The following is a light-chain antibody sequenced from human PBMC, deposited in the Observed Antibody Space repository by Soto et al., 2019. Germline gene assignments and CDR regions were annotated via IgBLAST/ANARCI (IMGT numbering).Light chain of an antibody. V-gene: IGKV4-1*01. J-gene: IGKJ2*01. CDR1: QAVFRDSRGRHL. CDR2: LGS. Sequence: DIGIAPAPDSLAVSLGERVSITRRSSQAVFRDSRGRHLFAWDQHKPGQPPKRLIYLGSTPESGVPDRFSGSGSGTDFPLTLRSLQAEDVAVYYCQQFDSPPLFTFGQGTKLEI. CDR3: QQFDSPPLFT.